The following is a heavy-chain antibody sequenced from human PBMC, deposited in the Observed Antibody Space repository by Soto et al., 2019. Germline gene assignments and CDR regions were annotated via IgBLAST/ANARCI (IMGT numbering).Heavy chain of an antibody. CDR2: IYYSGSS. V-gene: IGHV4-30-4*01. CDR3: ATLPPRIVVALLPIPT. D-gene: IGHD2-21*01. Sequence: SETLSLTCTVSGGSISSDDYYWSWIRQPPGKGLEWIGYIYYSGSSYYNPSLKSRVTISIDTSKNQLSLRLRSVTAADTAVYYCATLPPRIVVALLPIPTWGQGILVTVSS. J-gene: IGHJ4*02. CDR1: GGSISSDDYY.